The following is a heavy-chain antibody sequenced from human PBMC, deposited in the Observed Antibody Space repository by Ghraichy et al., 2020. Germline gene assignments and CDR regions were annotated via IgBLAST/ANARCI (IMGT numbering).Heavy chain of an antibody. V-gene: IGHV1-69*13. J-gene: IGHJ5*02. CDR2: IIPIFGTA. CDR3: ASGIAVAGFTPRLFDP. Sequence: SVKVSCKASGGTFSSYAISWVRQAPGQGLEWMGGIIPIFGTANYAQKFQGRVTITADESTSTAYMELSSLRSEDTAVYYCASGIAVAGFTPRLFDPWGQGTLVTVSS. D-gene: IGHD6-19*01. CDR1: GGTFSSYA.